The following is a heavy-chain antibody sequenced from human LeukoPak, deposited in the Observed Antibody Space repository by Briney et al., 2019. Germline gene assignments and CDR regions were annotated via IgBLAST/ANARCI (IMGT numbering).Heavy chain of an antibody. Sequence: GGSLRLSCAASGFTFSSYAMPWVRQAPGKGLEWVAVISYDGSNKYYADSVKGRFTISRDNSKNTLYLQMNSLRAEDTAVYYCARVGWSHYFDYWGQGTLVTVSS. J-gene: IGHJ4*02. V-gene: IGHV3-30*04. D-gene: IGHD3-3*01. CDR1: GFTFSSYA. CDR3: ARVGWSHYFDY. CDR2: ISYDGSNK.